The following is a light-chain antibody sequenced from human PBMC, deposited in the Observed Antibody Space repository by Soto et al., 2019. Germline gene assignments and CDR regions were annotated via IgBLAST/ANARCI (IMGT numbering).Light chain of an antibody. CDR3: QQYNNWPPIT. Sequence: EIVMTQSPATLSVSPGERATLSCRASHSVSSNLAWYQQKPGQAPRLLIYGASTRATGVPARFSGSGSGTDFTLTISSLQSEDFAVYYCQQYNNWPPITFGQGTRLEIK. V-gene: IGKV3-15*01. CDR2: GAS. J-gene: IGKJ5*01. CDR1: HSVSSN.